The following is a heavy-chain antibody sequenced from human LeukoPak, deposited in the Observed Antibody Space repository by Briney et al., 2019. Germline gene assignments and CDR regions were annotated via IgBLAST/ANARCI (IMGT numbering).Heavy chain of an antibody. D-gene: IGHD3-10*01. CDR2: IYSEGNDGTT. CDR1: GFTVNSNY. CDR3: ARDSGYGHYYFDY. Sequence: GGSLRLSCAASGFTVNSNYMSWVRQAPGKGLEWVSVIYSEGNDGTTYYADSVKGRFTISGDNSKNTLYLQMNSLRAEDTAVYYCARDSGYGHYYFDYWGQGALVTVSS. V-gene: IGHV3-53*01. J-gene: IGHJ4*02.